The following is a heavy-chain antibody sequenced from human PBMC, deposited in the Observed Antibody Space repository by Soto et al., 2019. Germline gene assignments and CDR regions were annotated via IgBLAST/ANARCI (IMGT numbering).Heavy chain of an antibody. Sequence: GGSLRLSCAASGFTFSNAWMNWVRQAPGKGLEWVGRIKSKTDGGTTDYAAPVKGRFTISRDDSKNTLYLQMNSLKTEDTAVYYCTTEKLRYYYYGMDVWGQGTTVTVSS. CDR3: TTEKLRYYYYGMDV. V-gene: IGHV3-15*07. D-gene: IGHD4-17*01. CDR1: GFTFSNAW. J-gene: IGHJ6*02. CDR2: IKSKTDGGTT.